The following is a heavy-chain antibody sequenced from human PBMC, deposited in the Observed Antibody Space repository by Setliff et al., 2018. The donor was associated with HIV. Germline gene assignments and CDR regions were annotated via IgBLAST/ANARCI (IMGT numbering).Heavy chain of an antibody. CDR3: AWGPAATSMDY. J-gene: IGHJ4*02. Sequence: SETLSLTCVVYGGSFSGSFWSWIRQPLGKGLEWIGEINHSGSTNYNPSFKSRVTISGDTSNNQFSLRLSSVTAADTAVYYCAWGPAATSMDYWGQGTLVTVSS. D-gene: IGHD2-2*01. V-gene: IGHV4-34*01. CDR2: INHSGST. CDR1: GGSFSGSF.